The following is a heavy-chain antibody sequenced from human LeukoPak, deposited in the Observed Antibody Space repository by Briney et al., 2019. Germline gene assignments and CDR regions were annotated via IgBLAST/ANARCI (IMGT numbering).Heavy chain of an antibody. V-gene: IGHV1-2*02. J-gene: IGHJ5*02. CDR2: INPGSGGT. D-gene: IGHD3-9*01. CDR3: ARLGENGLLTGYFYP. CDR1: GYTFTSYG. Sequence: ASVKVSCKASGYTFTSYGISWVRQAPGQGLEWMGRINPGSGGTDYAQKFQGRVTMTRDTSITTAYMDLSSLRSDDTAVYYCARLGENGLLTGYFYPWGQGTLVTVSS.